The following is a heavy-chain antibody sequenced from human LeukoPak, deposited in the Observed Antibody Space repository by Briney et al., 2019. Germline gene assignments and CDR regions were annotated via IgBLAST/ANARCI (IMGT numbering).Heavy chain of an antibody. J-gene: IGHJ4*02. CDR2: INHSGST. V-gene: IGHV4-34*01. D-gene: IGHD6-13*01. CDR1: GGSFSGYY. Sequence: PSETLSLTCAVYGGSFSGYYWSWIRQPPGKGLEWIGEINHSGSTNYNPSLKSRVTISVDTSKNQFSLKLSSVTAADTAVYYCARGIAAASPYWGQGTLVTVPS. CDR3: ARGIAAASPY.